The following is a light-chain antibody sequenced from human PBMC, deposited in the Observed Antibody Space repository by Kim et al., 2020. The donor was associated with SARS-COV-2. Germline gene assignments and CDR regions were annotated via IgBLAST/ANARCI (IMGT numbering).Light chain of an antibody. CDR2: EVS. CDR3: SSYTSSSTVV. J-gene: IGLJ2*01. V-gene: IGLV2-18*02. CDR1: GSDVPGNNG. Sequence: GRPVPISCRGTGSDVPGNNGVSWYHQPPGTAPKLMIYEVSQRPSGVPDRFSGSKSGNTASLTISGLQAEDEADYYCSSYTSSSTVVFGGGTQLTVL.